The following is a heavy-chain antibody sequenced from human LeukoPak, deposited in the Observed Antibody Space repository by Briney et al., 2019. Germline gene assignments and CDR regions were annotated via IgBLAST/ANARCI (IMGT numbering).Heavy chain of an antibody. Sequence: PGGSLRLSCAASGFTFSSYGMHWVRQAPGKGLEWVAFIRYDGSNKYYADSVKGRFTISRDNARNSLYLQMNSLRGEDTAIYYCARENYYDESGYYMKVHGIDVWGQGTTVTVSS. CDR2: IRYDGSNK. V-gene: IGHV3-30*02. D-gene: IGHD3-22*01. J-gene: IGHJ6*02. CDR1: GFTFSSYG. CDR3: ARENYYDESGYYMKVHGIDV.